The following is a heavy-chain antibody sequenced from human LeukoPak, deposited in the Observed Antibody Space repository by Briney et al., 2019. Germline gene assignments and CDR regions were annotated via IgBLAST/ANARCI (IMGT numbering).Heavy chain of an antibody. J-gene: IGHJ4*02. V-gene: IGHV1-46*01. CDR3: AVRYFDWLLIDY. CDR2: INPSGGST. CDR1: GYTFTSYY. D-gene: IGHD3-9*01. Sequence: GASVKVSCKASGYTFTSYYMHWVRQAPGQGLEWMGIINPSGGSTSYAQKFQGRVTMTRDMSTSTVYMELSSLRSEDTAVYYCAVRYFDWLLIDYWGQGTLVTVSS.